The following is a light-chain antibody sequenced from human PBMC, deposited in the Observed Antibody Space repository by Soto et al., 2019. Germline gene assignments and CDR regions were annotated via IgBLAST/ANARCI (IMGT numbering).Light chain of an antibody. CDR3: QQSYSTPPA. Sequence: DIPITQSPSSLSASVGDRVPLTCLASQSISSYLNWYQQKPGKAPKLLIYAASSLQSGVPSRFSGSGSGTDFTLTISSLQPEDFATYYCQQSYSTPPAFGQGTKVDIK. CDR1: QSISSY. CDR2: AAS. V-gene: IGKV1-39*01. J-gene: IGKJ1*01.